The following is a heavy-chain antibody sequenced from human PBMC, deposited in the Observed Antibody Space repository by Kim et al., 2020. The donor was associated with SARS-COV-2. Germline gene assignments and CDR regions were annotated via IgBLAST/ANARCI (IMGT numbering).Heavy chain of an antibody. CDR3: ARRQPLDY. CDR1: GGSIRSGGKF. CDR2: ISYSGNS. V-gene: IGHV4-31*03. Sequence: SETLSLTCSVSGGSIRSGGKFWTWIRQHPAKGLEWIGYISYSGNSHYSPSLRSRVSISLQTSENQFSLELTSVTAADTAVYYCARRQPLDYSVQGIL. D-gene: IGHD2-2*01. J-gene: IGHJ4*02.